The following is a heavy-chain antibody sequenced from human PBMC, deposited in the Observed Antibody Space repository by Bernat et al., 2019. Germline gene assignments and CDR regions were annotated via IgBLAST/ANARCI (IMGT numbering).Heavy chain of an antibody. V-gene: IGHV4-39*01. CDR2: ICYSRGT. J-gene: IGHJ4*02. D-gene: IGHD3-9*01. CDR1: GGSISSNSDF. CDR3: ARLKDDSVTGYTD. Sequence: QLQLQESGPGLVKPSETLSLICSVSGGSISSNSDFWGWIRQPPGKGLEWIGNICYSRGTYYNPSLKSRVTISVDTSKTQFSLKLSSVTAADTAVYYCARLKDDSVTGYTDWGQGTLVTVSS.